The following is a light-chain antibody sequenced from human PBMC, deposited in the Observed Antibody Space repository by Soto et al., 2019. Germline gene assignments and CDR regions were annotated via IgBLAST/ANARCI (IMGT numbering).Light chain of an antibody. CDR3: QQANSFPLT. Sequence: DIQMTQSPSTLSASLGDRVTITCRASQSISTWLAWYQQKPGKAPKLLIYDVSTLESGVPSRFSGSGSGTDFTLSISSLQPEDFATYYCQQANSFPLTFGGGTKVDIK. CDR1: QSISTW. J-gene: IGKJ4*01. CDR2: DVS. V-gene: IGKV1-5*01.